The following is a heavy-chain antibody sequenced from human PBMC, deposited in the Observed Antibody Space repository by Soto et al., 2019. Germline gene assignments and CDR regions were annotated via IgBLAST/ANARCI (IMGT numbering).Heavy chain of an antibody. D-gene: IGHD3-16*01. CDR2: IYYSGST. V-gene: IGHV4-59*03. CDR3: AAGTWGAVWTPLDH. CDR1: GGSFGDNY. J-gene: IGHJ4*02. Sequence: SETLSLTCDVSGGSFGDNYWTWIRHFPGKGLEWIGYIYYSGSTNYNPSLKSRVSISVDASKAQFSLQLTSVTAADTALYYCAAGTWGAVWTPLDHWGQGILVTVSS.